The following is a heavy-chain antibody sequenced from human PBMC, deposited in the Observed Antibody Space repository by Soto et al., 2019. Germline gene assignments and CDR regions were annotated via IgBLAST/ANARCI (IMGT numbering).Heavy chain of an antibody. CDR3: AKDRPENNWNYNWFDP. CDR2: ISGSGGST. D-gene: IGHD1-7*01. CDR1: GFTFSSYA. Sequence: GGSLRLSCAASGFTFSSYAMSWVRQAPGKGLEWVSAISGSGGSTYYADSVKGRFTISRDNSKNTLYLQMNSLRAEDTAVYYCAKDRPENNWNYNWFDPWGQGTLVTVSS. J-gene: IGHJ5*02. V-gene: IGHV3-23*01.